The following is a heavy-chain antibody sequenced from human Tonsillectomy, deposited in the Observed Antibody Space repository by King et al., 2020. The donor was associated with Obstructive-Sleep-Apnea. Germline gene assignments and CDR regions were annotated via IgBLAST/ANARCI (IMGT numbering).Heavy chain of an antibody. CDR3: ARINGGYELFDY. D-gene: IGHD5-12*01. Sequence: VQLQESGPGLVKPSGTLSLTCAVSGGSISSNNWWSWVRQPPGKGLEWIGEIYHSGSTNYNPSLKSRVTILVDKSKNQFSLKLNSVTAADTAVYYCARINGGYELFDYWGQGTLVTVSS. CDR2: IYHSGST. V-gene: IGHV4-4*02. J-gene: IGHJ4*02. CDR1: GGSISSNNW.